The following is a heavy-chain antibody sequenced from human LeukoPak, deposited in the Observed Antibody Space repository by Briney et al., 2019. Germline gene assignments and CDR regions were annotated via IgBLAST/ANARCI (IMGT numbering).Heavy chain of an antibody. CDR1: GFTFSSYG. Sequence: GRSLRLSCAASGFTFSSYGMHWVRQAPGKGLEWVAVISYDGSNKYYADSVKGRFTISRDNSKNTLYLQMNSLRAEGTAVYYCAKERGVLRFLEWLSPLGYWGQGTLVTVSS. J-gene: IGHJ4*02. D-gene: IGHD3-3*01. CDR2: ISYDGSNK. CDR3: AKERGVLRFLEWLSPLGY. V-gene: IGHV3-30*18.